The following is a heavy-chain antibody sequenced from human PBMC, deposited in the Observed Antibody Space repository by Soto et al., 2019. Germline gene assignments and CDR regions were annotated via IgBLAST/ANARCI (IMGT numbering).Heavy chain of an antibody. V-gene: IGHV3-9*01. CDR3: AKAPYGDLNYYYGMDV. J-gene: IGHJ6*02. Sequence: PGGSLRLSCAASGFTFDDYAMHWVRQAPGKGLEWVSGISWNSGSIGYADSVKGRFTISRDNAKNSLYLQMNSLRAEDTALYYCAKAPYGDLNYYYGMDVWGQGTTVTVSS. D-gene: IGHD4-17*01. CDR2: ISWNSGSI. CDR1: GFTFDDYA.